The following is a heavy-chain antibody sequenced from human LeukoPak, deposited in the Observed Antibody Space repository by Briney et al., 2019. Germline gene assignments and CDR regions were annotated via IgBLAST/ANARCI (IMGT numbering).Heavy chain of an antibody. CDR3: ANCYDSSGFFAY. V-gene: IGHV7-4-1*02. D-gene: IGHD3-22*01. Sequence: AASVKVSCKGSGYTFTKYAISWVRQAPGRGLEYMGWIDTNTGNPTYAQGFTGRFVFSLDTSVSTAYLQISSLKAEDSAIYFCANCYDSSGFFAYWGQGTLVTVSS. J-gene: IGHJ4*02. CDR2: IDTNTGNP. CDR1: GYTFTKYA.